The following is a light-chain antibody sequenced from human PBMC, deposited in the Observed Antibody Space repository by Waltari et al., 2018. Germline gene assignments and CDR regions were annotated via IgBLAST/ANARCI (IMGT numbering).Light chain of an antibody. CDR2: KNN. V-gene: IGLV1-47*01. CDR3: VTWDDSLSGAV. Sequence: QSVLTQPPSAPGTPGQRVTISCSGSSSNIGINYVYWYQQLPGTAPKLLIYKNNQRPSGGPDRFAGSKSGTSASLAISGLRSEDEADYYCVTWDDSLSGAVFGGGTQLTVL. CDR1: SSNIGINY. J-gene: IGLJ7*01.